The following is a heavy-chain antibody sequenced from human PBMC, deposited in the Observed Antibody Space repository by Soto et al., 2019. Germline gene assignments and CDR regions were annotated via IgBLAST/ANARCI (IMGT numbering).Heavy chain of an antibody. CDR2: ISSSSSYT. Sequence: GGSLRLSCAASGFTFSDYYMSWIRQAPGKGLEWVSYISSSSSYTNYADSVKGRFTISRDNAKNSLYLQMNSLRAEDTAVYYCARCGGSCYSEPCFDYWGQGTLVTVSS. CDR3: ARCGGSCYSEPCFDY. CDR1: GFTFSDYY. D-gene: IGHD2-15*01. J-gene: IGHJ4*02. V-gene: IGHV3-11*06.